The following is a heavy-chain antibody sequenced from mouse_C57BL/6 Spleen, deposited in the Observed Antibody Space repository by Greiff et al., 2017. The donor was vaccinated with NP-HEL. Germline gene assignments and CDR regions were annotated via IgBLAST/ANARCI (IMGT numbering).Heavy chain of an antibody. J-gene: IGHJ3*01. Sequence: EVQLQQSGPELVKPGASVKIPCKASGYTFTDYNMDWVKQSHGKSLEWIGDINPNNGGTIYNQKFKGKATLTVDKSSSTAYMELRSLTSEDTAVYYCARFYYGSSGAWFAYWGQGTLVTVSA. V-gene: IGHV1-18*01. CDR2: INPNNGGT. CDR3: ARFYYGSSGAWFAY. CDR1: GYTFTDYN. D-gene: IGHD1-1*01.